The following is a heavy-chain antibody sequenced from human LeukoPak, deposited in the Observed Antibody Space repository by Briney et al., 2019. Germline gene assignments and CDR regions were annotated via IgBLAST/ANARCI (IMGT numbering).Heavy chain of an antibody. CDR1: GFTFSSYG. D-gene: IGHD2-15*01. J-gene: IGHJ4*02. V-gene: IGHV3-30*02. Sequence: GGSLRLSCAASGFTFSSYGMHWVRQAPGKGLEWVAFIRYDGSSEYYADSVKGRFTISRDNSKNTLYLQMNSLRAEDTAVYYCIVVVVAAPGDYWGQGTLVTVSS. CDR3: IVVVVAAPGDY. CDR2: IRYDGSSE.